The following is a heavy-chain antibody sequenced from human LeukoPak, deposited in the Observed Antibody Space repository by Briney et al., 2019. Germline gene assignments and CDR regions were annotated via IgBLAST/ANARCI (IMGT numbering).Heavy chain of an antibody. CDR2: INPDTGAT. J-gene: IGHJ6*02. D-gene: IGHD2-15*01. Sequence: ASVKVSCKAAGYTFTGYYMHWVRQAPGQGLEWMGWINPDTGATDIAQKFQGRVAMTRDTSISAAYMELSRLRSDDTAVYFCTRDHCSYINCYEDYYYGMDVWGQGTTVTVPS. V-gene: IGHV1-2*02. CDR3: TRDHCSYINCYEDYYYGMDV. CDR1: GYTFTGYY.